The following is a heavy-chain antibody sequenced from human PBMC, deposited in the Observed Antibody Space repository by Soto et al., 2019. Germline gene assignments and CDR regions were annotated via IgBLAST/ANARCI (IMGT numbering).Heavy chain of an antibody. V-gene: IGHV3-66*01. D-gene: IGHD6-19*01. CDR1: GFTVISNY. J-gene: IGHJ4*02. CDR2: ISSDGSK. CDR3: ARDVSSGWYYFDY. Sequence: GGSLRLSCAASGFTVISNYMSWVRQAPGKGPEWVSVISSDGSKYYADSVKVRFTISRDNSKNTLYLQMNSLRAEDTAVYFCARDVSSGWYYFDYWGQGTLVTVSS.